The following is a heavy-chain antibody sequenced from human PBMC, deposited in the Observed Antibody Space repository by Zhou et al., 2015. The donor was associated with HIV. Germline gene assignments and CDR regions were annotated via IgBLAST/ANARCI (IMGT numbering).Heavy chain of an antibody. V-gene: IGHV1-69*06. D-gene: IGHD6-6*01. Sequence: QAQLVQSGAEVKRPGSSVKVSCQASRDTFRNYGITWVRQAPGQGLQWMGTLTPMFTRADYSRKFRGRVTMTADMSTDTGYMELSGLRFEDTAVYYCARDRGGAARPDWRYFDLWGHGTLVTVSS. CDR1: RDTFRNYG. CDR2: LTPMFTRA. J-gene: IGHJ2*01. CDR3: ARDRGGAARPDWRYFDL.